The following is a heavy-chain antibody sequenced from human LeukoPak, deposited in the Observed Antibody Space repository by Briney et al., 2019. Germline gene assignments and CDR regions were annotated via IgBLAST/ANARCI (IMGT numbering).Heavy chain of an antibody. J-gene: IGHJ4*02. D-gene: IGHD3-22*01. V-gene: IGHV4-59*01. CDR3: ASGENYYDSSGYYPGYYFDY. Sequence: SETLSLTCTVSVISINGYHWSWIRQPPGKGLEWIGYVSHSGDTNYNPSLKSRVTISMDRSKNQFSLKLSSVTAADTAVYYCASGENYYDSSGYYPGYYFDYWGQGTLVTVSS. CDR2: VSHSGDT. CDR1: VISINGYH.